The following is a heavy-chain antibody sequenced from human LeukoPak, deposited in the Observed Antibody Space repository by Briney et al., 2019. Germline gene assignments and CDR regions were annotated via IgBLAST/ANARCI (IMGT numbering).Heavy chain of an antibody. CDR3: AKALGGRYYYYGMDV. J-gene: IGHJ6*02. Sequence: GGSLRLSCAASGFAFSSYAMSWVRQAPGKGLEWVSAISGSGGSTYYADSVKGRFTISRDNSKNTLYLQMNSLRAEDTAVYYCAKALGGRYYYYGMDVWGQGTTVTVSS. CDR2: ISGSGGST. V-gene: IGHV3-23*01. D-gene: IGHD4-23*01. CDR1: GFAFSSYA.